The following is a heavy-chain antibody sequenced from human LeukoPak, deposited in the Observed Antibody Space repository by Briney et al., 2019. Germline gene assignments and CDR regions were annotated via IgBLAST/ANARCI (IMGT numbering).Heavy chain of an antibody. D-gene: IGHD4-23*01. V-gene: IGHV3-73*01. Sequence: PGGSLKLSCAASGXTFSGSAVLWVRQASGKGLEWVGRIRSKANSYETAYAASVKGRFTISRDDSKNTAYLQMNSLKTEDTAVYYCTRREGDYGGNQGDYWGQGTLVTVSS. J-gene: IGHJ4*02. CDR3: TRREGDYGGNQGDY. CDR1: GXTFSGSA. CDR2: IRSKANSYET.